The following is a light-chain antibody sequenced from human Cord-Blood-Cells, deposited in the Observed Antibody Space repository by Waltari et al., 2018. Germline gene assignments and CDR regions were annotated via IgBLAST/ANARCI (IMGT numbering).Light chain of an antibody. CDR2: DAS. CDR3: QQRSNWPLT. CDR1: QSVRSY. Sequence: EIVLTQSPATLSSSPGERDTLSCRASQSVRSYLAWYQQKPGLAPRLLSYDASNRASGSPARFSGSGSGTDFTLTISSLEPEDFAVYYCQQRSNWPLTFGGGTKVGIK. V-gene: IGKV3-11*01. J-gene: IGKJ4*01.